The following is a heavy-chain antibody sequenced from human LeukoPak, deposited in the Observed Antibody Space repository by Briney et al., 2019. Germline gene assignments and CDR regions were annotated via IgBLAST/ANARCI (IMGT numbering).Heavy chain of an antibody. CDR3: ARGPLYGDYYCDF. CDR1: NYTFSDYT. CDR2: ISPKNGDT. D-gene: IGHD4-17*01. Sequence: ASVMLSCKASNYTFSDYTINWVRQAPGQGLEWMGWISPKNGDTNPAQRFQGRVTMTTETSTTTAYMDLRNLTSDDTAVYFCARGPLYGDYYCDFWGQGTLVTVSS. J-gene: IGHJ4*02. V-gene: IGHV1-18*01.